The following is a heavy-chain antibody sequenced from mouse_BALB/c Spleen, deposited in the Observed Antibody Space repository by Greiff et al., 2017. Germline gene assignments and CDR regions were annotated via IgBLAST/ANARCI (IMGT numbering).Heavy chain of an antibody. CDR1: GFTFSSYA. Sequence: EVQRVESGGGLVKPGGSLKLSCAASGFTFSSYAMSWVRQSPEKRLEWVAEISSGGSYTYYPDTVTGRFTISRDNAKNTLYLEMSSLRSEDTAMYYCARDMITTGYYYAMDYWGQGTSVTVSS. D-gene: IGHD2-4*01. J-gene: IGHJ4*01. V-gene: IGHV5-9-4*01. CDR2: ISSGGSYT. CDR3: ARDMITTGYYYAMDY.